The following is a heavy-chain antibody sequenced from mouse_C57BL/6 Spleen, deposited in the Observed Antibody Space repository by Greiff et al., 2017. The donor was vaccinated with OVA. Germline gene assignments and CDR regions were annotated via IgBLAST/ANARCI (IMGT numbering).Heavy chain of an antibody. CDR3: ARLSYAMDY. V-gene: IGHV7-3*01. CDR2: IRNKANGYTT. D-gene: IGHD6-2*01. J-gene: IGHJ4*01. Sequence: DVQLVESGGGLVQPGGSLSLSCAASGFTFTDYYMSWVRQPPGKALEWLGFIRNKANGYTTEYSASVKGRFTISRDNSQSILYLQMNALRAEDSATYYCARLSYAMDYWGQGTSVTVSS. CDR1: GFTFTDYY.